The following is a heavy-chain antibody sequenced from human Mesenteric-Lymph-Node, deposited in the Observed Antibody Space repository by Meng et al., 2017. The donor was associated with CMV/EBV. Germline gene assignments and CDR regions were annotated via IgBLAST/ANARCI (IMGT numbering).Heavy chain of an antibody. J-gene: IGHJ6*02. V-gene: IGHV4-39*01. CDR2: IYYSGST. CDR3: GAGYYYGMDV. Sequence: SETLSLTCTVSGGSISSSSYYWGWIRQPPGKGLEWIGSIYYSGSTYYNPALKSRVTISVDTSKNQFSLKLSSVTAADTAVYYCGAGYYYGMDVWGQGTTVTVSS. CDR1: GGSISSSSYY.